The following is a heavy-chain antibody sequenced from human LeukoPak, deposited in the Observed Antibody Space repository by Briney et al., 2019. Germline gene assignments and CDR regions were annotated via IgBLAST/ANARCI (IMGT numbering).Heavy chain of an antibody. D-gene: IGHD3-22*01. Sequence: SETLSLTCTVSGGSISSYYWSWIRQPPGKGLEWIGYIYYSGSTNYNPSLKSRVTISVDTSKNQFSLKLSSVTAADTAVYYCARGGFSSGYYYYFDYWGQGTLVTVSS. CDR3: ARGGFSSGYYYYFDY. V-gene: IGHV4-59*01. CDR2: IYYSGST. CDR1: GGSISSYY. J-gene: IGHJ4*02.